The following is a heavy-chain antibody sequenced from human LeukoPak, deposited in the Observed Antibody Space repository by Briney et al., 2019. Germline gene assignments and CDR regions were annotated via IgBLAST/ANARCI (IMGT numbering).Heavy chain of an antibody. Sequence: GGSLRLSCAASGFTFSSYEMNWVRRAPGKGLEWVSYISSSGSTKYYADSVKGRFTISRDNAKNSLYLQTNSLRAEDTAVYYCARAFQELPQLYYYYYMDVWGKGTTVTVSS. CDR1: GFTFSSYE. CDR2: ISSSGSTK. D-gene: IGHD6-13*01. CDR3: ARAFQELPQLYYYYYMDV. V-gene: IGHV3-48*03. J-gene: IGHJ6*03.